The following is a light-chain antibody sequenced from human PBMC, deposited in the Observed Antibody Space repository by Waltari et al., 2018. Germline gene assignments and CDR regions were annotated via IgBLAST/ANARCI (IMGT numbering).Light chain of an antibody. CDR2: DGS. CDR1: SKDVGGYTY. J-gene: IGLJ2*01. V-gene: IGLV2-14*03. Sequence: QSALTQPASVSGSPGQSITISCPGTSKDVGGYTYVSWYQQPPGKAPKLMIYDGSNRPSGVSNRFSGSKSGNTASLTISGLQAEDEGNYYCSSYTSSTLVVFGGGTNLTVL. CDR3: SSYTSSTLVV.